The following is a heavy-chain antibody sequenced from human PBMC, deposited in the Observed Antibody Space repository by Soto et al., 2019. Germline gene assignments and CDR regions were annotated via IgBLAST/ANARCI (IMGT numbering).Heavy chain of an antibody. D-gene: IGHD2-15*01. V-gene: IGHV1-2*04. J-gene: IGHJ4*02. CDR2: INPNSGAT. CDR1: GYTFTGYY. Sequence: QVQLVQSGAEVKKPGASVKVSCKTSGYTFTGYYIHWVRQAPGQGLEWMGCINPNSGATNYAQKLRGWVTMTRDTSISTAYMEVSRLTSDDTAVYYCATGPTTHSWGQGTLVTVSS. CDR3: ATGPTTHS.